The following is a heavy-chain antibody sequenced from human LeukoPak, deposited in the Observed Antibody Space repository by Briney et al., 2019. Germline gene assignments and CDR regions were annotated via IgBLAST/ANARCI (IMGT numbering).Heavy chain of an antibody. CDR2: IAVGGGT. D-gene: IGHD7-27*01. V-gene: IGHV3-13*04. CDR1: GFTLSAYD. Sequence: PGGSLRLSCAASGFTLSAYDMHWVRQLTGRGLEWVSTIAVGGGTLYSDSVKGRFTIFRESVENSLYLQLHSLRAEDTAVYYCARRPNWGAANWYFDPWGRGTPVTVSS. CDR3: ARRPNWGAANWYFDP. J-gene: IGHJ2*01.